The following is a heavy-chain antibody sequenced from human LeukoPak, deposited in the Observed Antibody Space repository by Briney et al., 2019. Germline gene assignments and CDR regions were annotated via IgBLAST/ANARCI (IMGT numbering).Heavy chain of an antibody. CDR3: ARTYYDILTGLDPFPYAFDI. CDR2: ISSSGSTI. D-gene: IGHD3-9*01. Sequence: GGSLRLSCAASGFTFSSYEMNWVRQAPGKGLEWVSYISSSGSTIYYADSVKGRFTISRDNAKNSLYLQMSCLRAEDTAVYYCARTYYDILTGLDPFPYAFDIWGQGTMVTVSS. J-gene: IGHJ3*02. CDR1: GFTFSSYE. V-gene: IGHV3-48*03.